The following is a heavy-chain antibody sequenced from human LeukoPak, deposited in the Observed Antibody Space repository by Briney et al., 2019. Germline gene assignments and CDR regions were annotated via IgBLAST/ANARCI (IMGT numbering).Heavy chain of an antibody. CDR1: GYSFSNYW. Sequence: KRGESLKISCKDSGYSFSNYWITWVRQMPCKGLEWMGIIYPAESESRYSPSFEGQVTMSADKSISTAYLQWTSLKASDTAMYYCARRNSGSRFDYWGQGILVTVST. D-gene: IGHD1-26*01. CDR3: ARRNSGSRFDY. CDR2: IYPAESES. V-gene: IGHV5-51*01. J-gene: IGHJ4*02.